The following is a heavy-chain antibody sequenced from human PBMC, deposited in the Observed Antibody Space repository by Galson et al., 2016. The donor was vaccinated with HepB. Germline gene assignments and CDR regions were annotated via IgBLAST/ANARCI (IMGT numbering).Heavy chain of an antibody. CDR2: VNSDGSRT. Sequence: SLRLSCAASGFTFSTYWMHWVRQVPGIGLVWVSRVNSDGSRTTYVDSMKGRFTISRDNAKNTLYLQMNSLRAEDTAVYYCARPGYCSGSSCYVPFDIWGQGTMATVSS. V-gene: IGHV3-74*01. J-gene: IGHJ3*02. D-gene: IGHD2-15*01. CDR3: ARPGYCSGSSCYVPFDI. CDR1: GFTFSTYW.